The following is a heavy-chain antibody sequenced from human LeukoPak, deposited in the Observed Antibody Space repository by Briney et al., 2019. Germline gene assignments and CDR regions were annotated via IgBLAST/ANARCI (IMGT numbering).Heavy chain of an antibody. J-gene: IGHJ5*02. V-gene: IGHV4-39*01. CDR1: GGSISSSSYY. CDR3: ATYLQWLRNWFDP. Sequence: SETLSLTCTVSGGSISSSSYYWGWIRQPPGKGLEWIGSIYYSGSTYYNPSLKSRVTISVDTSKNQFSLKLSSVTAADTAVYYCATYLQWLRNWFDPWGQGTLVTVSS. CDR2: IYYSGST. D-gene: IGHD6-19*01.